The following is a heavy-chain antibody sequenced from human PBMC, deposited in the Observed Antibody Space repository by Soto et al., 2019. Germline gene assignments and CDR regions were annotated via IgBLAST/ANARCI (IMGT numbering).Heavy chain of an antibody. Sequence: GASVKVSCKASGGTFSSYAISWVRQAPGQGLEWMGGIIPIFGTANYAQKFQGRVTITADESTSTAYMDLSRLRSDDTAVYYCARGALTVANWFDPWGQGTQVTVSS. V-gene: IGHV1-69*13. CDR2: IIPIFGTA. CDR1: GGTFSSYA. D-gene: IGHD6-19*01. CDR3: ARGALTVANWFDP. J-gene: IGHJ5*02.